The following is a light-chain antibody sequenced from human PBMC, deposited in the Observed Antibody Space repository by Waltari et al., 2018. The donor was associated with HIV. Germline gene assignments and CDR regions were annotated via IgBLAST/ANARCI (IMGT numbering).Light chain of an antibody. J-gene: IGLJ3*02. V-gene: IGLV2-14*03. CDR3: CAYSSDNTPV. Sequence: QSALTQPASVSGSPGQSITISCFGTSSDIGDYDYVSWYQQRPGKAPRVIIFDVSNRPSGVPVRFSGSKSGDSASLTISGLQAEDEAHYHCCAYSSDNTPVFGGGTRLTVL. CDR1: SSDIGDYDY. CDR2: DVS.